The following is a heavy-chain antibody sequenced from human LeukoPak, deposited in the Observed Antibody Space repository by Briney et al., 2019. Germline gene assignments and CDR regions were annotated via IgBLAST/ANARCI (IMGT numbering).Heavy chain of an antibody. Sequence: GGSLRLSCAASGFTFSSYAMHWVRQAPGKGLEWVAVISYDGSNKYYADSVKGRFTISRDNSKNTAYLQMNSLKTEDTAVYYCTRHAVGKYCGGDCGSDYWGQGTLVTVSS. J-gene: IGHJ4*02. D-gene: IGHD2-21*02. V-gene: IGHV3-30-3*01. CDR3: TRHAVGKYCGGDCGSDY. CDR1: GFTFSSYA. CDR2: ISYDGSNK.